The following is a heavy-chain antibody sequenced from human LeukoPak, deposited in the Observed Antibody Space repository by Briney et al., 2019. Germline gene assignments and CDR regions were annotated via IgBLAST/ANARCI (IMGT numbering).Heavy chain of an antibody. Sequence: GGSLRLSCAASGFTVSSIYMSWVRQAPGKGLEWVSVFYSDDRTFYADSVKGRFSISRNNSKNQLSLQMISLRAEDTAVYYCARHVPRDYGGFEYWGQGTLVGVSS. D-gene: IGHD4/OR15-4a*01. CDR2: FYSDDRT. CDR1: GFTVSSIY. J-gene: IGHJ4*02. CDR3: ARHVPRDYGGFEY. V-gene: IGHV3-66*04.